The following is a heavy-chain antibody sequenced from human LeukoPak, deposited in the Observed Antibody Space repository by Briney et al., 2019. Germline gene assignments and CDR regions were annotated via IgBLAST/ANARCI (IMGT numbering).Heavy chain of an antibody. CDR1: GGTFSSYA. D-gene: IGHD1-26*01. V-gene: IGHV1-69*13. CDR2: IIPIFGTA. Sequence: SVKVSCKASGGTFSSYAISWVRQAPGQGPEWMGGIIPIFGTANYAQKFQGRVTITADESTSTAYMELSSLRSEDTAVYYCAREIIGGATPRAYYFDYWGQGTLVTVSS. CDR3: AREIIGGATPRAYYFDY. J-gene: IGHJ4*02.